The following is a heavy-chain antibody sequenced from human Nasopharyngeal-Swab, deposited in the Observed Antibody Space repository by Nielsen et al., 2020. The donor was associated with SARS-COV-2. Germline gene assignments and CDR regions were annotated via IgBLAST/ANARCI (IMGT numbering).Heavy chain of an antibody. CDR2: INTANGNT. D-gene: IGHD2-15*01. V-gene: IGHV1-3*04. CDR3: AREVEDGGPSFHY. CDR1: GYTFTSYA. Sequence: ASVKVSCKASGYTFTSYAMHWVRQAPRQRLEWMGWINTANGNTKYSQKFQGRVTSTRDTSASTAYMELRSLRSEDTAVYYCAREVEDGGPSFHYWGQGTLVTVSS. J-gene: IGHJ4*02.